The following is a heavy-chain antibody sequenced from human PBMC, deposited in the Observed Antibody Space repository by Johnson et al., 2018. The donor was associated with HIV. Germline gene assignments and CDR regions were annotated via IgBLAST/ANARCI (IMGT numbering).Heavy chain of an antibody. CDR2: IYSGGTT. CDR3: ARQTLRAFDI. V-gene: IGHV3-66*04. CDR1: GFTFSSYD. Sequence: VQLVESGGGLVQPGGSLRLSCAASGFTFSSYDMHWVRQAPGKGLEWVSVIYSGGTTYYADSVNGRFTISRDNAKNSLYLQMNSLRAEDTAVYYCARQTLRAFDIWGQGTMVTVSS. J-gene: IGHJ3*02.